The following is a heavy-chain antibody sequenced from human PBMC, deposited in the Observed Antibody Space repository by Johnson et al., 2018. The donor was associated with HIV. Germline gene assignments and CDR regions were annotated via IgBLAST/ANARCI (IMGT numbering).Heavy chain of an antibody. V-gene: IGHV3-33*01. D-gene: IGHD3-10*01. CDR3: ARDQTYSFDI. CDR2: IWYDGSNK. Sequence: QVQLVESGGGVVQPGRSLRLSCAASGFTFSSYGMHWVRQAPGKGLEWVAVIWYDGSNKYYADSVKGRFTISRDSSKNTLYLQMDRLRAEDTAQYYCARDQTYSFDIWGQGTMVTVSS. J-gene: IGHJ3*02. CDR1: GFTFSSYG.